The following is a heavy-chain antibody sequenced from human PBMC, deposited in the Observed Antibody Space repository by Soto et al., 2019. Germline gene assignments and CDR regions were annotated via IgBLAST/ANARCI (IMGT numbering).Heavy chain of an antibody. D-gene: IGHD5-18*01. V-gene: IGHV1-24*01. Sequence: ASVKVSCKVSGYTLTELSMLWVRQAPGKGLEGRGGFDPEDGETIYAQTFQGRVTMTEDTSTDTAYMELSSLSSEDTAVYYWATWGSYGYWGQGTLVTVSS. CDR3: ATWGSYGY. CDR1: GYTLTELS. J-gene: IGHJ4*02. CDR2: FDPEDGET.